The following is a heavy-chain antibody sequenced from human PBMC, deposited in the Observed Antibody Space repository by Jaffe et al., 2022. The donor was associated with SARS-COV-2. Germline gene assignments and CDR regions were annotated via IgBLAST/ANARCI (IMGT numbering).Heavy chain of an antibody. D-gene: IGHD6-13*01. J-gene: IGHJ5*02. CDR2: IKQDGSEK. CDR3: ARDVSSSWYRTRGWFDP. CDR1: GFTFSSYW. V-gene: IGHV3-7*01. Sequence: EVQLVESGGGLVQPGGSLRLSCAASGFTFSSYWMSWVRQAPGKGLEWVANIKQDGSEKYYVDSVKGRFTISRDNAKNSLYLQMNSLRAEDTAVYYCARDVSSSWYRTRGWFDPWGQGTLVTVSS.